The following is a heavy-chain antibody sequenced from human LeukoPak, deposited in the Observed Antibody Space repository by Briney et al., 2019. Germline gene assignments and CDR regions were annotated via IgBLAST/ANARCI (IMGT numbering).Heavy chain of an antibody. CDR3: ARVSGYHWEGFYDY. J-gene: IGHJ4*02. CDR1: GGSFSGYY. Sequence: SETLSLTCAVYGGSFSGYYWSWIRQPPGKGLEWIGEINHSGSTNYNPSLKSRVTISVDTSKNQFSLKLSSVTAADTAVYYCARVSGYHWEGFYDYWGQGTLVTASS. CDR2: INHSGST. V-gene: IGHV4-34*01. D-gene: IGHD5-12*01.